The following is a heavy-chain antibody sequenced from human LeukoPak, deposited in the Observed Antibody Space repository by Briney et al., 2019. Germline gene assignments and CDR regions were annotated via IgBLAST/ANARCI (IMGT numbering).Heavy chain of an antibody. CDR1: GYTFTGYY. CDR3: ARTTKGSDNQYDY. D-gene: IGHD4-11*01. V-gene: IGHV1-2*02. Sequence: GASVKVSCKASGYTFTGYYMHWVRQAPGQGLEWMGWINPNSGGTNYAQKFQGRVTMTRDTSISTAYMELSRLRSDDTAVYYCARTTKGSDNQYDYWGQGTLVTVSS. J-gene: IGHJ4*02. CDR2: INPNSGGT.